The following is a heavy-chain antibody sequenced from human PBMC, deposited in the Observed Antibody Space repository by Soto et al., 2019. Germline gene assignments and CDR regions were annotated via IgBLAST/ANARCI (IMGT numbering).Heavy chain of an antibody. CDR1: GFTFSNYA. CDR3: ARDRSSSFWGLLPKLDAIDI. V-gene: IGHV3-30-3*01. D-gene: IGHD3-22*01. CDR2: ISYDGSNK. Sequence: QVQLVESGGGVVQPGRSLRLSCAASGFTFSNYAMHWVRQAPGKGLEWVAVISYDGSNKYYADSVKGRFIISRDNSKNTLYLQMNSLRAEDTALYYCARDRSSSFWGLLPKLDAIDIWGQGTMVTVSS. J-gene: IGHJ3*02.